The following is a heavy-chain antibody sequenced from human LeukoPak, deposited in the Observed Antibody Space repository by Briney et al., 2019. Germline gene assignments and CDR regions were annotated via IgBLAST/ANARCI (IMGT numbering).Heavy chain of an antibody. Sequence: GGSLRLSCAASGFTFSSYEMNWVRQAPGKGLEWVSYISSSGSTIYYADSMKGRFTISRDNAKSSVYLQMNSLRAEDTAVYYCAGGYSSSWYTFDPWGQGTLVTVSS. D-gene: IGHD6-13*01. CDR1: GFTFSSYE. CDR2: ISSSGSTI. V-gene: IGHV3-48*03. J-gene: IGHJ5*02. CDR3: AGGYSSSWYTFDP.